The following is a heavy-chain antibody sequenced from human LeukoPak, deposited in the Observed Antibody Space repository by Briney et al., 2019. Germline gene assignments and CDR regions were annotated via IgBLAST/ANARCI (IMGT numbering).Heavy chain of an antibody. CDR3: AKGRGYCSGGSCYGVISYFDY. CDR1: GFTFSSYG. V-gene: IGHV3-30*18. J-gene: IGHJ4*02. CDR2: ISYDGSNK. D-gene: IGHD2-15*01. Sequence: SGGSLRLSCAASGFTFSSYGMHWVRQAPGKGLEWVAVISYDGSNKYYADSVKGRFTISRDNSKNTLYLQMNSLRAEDTAVYYCAKGRGYCSGGSCYGVISYFDYWGQGTLVTVSS.